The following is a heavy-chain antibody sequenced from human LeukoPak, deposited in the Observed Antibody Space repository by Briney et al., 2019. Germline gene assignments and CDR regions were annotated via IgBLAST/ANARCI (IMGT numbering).Heavy chain of an antibody. CDR3: AKAPYGTVGYVPYFDY. CDR1: GFTFTSYV. J-gene: IGHJ4*02. Sequence: SGGSLRLSCAASGFTFTSYVMSWVRQAPGKGLEWASAISSSGDGTSYTDSVKGRFTISRDNSKNTLYLQMISLRAEDTAVYYCAKAPYGTVGYVPYFDYWGQGTLVTVSP. V-gene: IGHV3-23*01. CDR2: ISSSGDGT. D-gene: IGHD5-12*01.